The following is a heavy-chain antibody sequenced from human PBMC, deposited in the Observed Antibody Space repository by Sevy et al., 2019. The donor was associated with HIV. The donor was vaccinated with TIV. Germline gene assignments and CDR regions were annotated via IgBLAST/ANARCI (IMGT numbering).Heavy chain of an antibody. D-gene: IGHD2-2*01. CDR3: ARDCISTTCYANWFDP. CDR1: GFTFSSYS. CDR2: ISSTSGTI. J-gene: IGHJ5*02. Sequence: GGSLRLSCAASGFTFSSYSMNWVRQAPGKGLEWVSYISSTSGTIYYADSVKGRFTISRDNARNSLHLQMGSLRDEDTAVYYCARDCISTTCYANWFDPWGQGTLVTVSS. V-gene: IGHV3-48*02.